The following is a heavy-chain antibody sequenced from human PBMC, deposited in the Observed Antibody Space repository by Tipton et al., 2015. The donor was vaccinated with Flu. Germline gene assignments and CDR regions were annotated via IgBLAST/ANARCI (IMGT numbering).Heavy chain of an antibody. Sequence: LRLSCTVSGGSISSYYWSWTRQPPGKGLEWIGYIYYSGSTNYNPSLKSRVTISVDTSKNQFSLKLSSVTAADTAVYYCARDLGSSGSFDYWGQGTLVTASS. CDR2: IYYSGST. J-gene: IGHJ4*02. CDR1: GGSISSYY. V-gene: IGHV4-59*01. CDR3: ARDLGSSGSFDY. D-gene: IGHD6-13*01.